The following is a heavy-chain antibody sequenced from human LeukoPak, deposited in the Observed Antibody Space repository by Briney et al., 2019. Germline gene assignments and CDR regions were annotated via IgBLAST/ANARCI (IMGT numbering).Heavy chain of an antibody. CDR3: AGRGVTTEHYFDY. CDR1: GGSFSGYY. V-gene: IGHV4-34*01. CDR2: INHSGST. J-gene: IGHJ4*02. Sequence: SETLSLTCAVYGGSFSGYYWSWIRQPPGKGLEWIGEINHSGSTNYNPSLKSRVTISVDTSKNQFSLKLSSVTAADTAVYYCAGRGVTTEHYFDYWGQGTLVTVSS. D-gene: IGHD3-10*01.